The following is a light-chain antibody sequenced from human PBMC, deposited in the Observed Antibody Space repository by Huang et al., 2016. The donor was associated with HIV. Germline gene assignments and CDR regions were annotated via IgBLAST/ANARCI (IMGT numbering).Light chain of an antibody. V-gene: IGKV3-20*01. CDR2: ASS. Sequence: EIVLTQSPGTLSLSPGQRLTLSCRASQTVSNDYLAWYQQKPGQSPRLRIYASSTRAAGIPDRFSGSGSSTDFILTVSRREPEDSAVYYCQQYALSPWTFGHGTKVEI. J-gene: IGKJ1*01. CDR1: QTVSNDY. CDR3: QQYALSPWT.